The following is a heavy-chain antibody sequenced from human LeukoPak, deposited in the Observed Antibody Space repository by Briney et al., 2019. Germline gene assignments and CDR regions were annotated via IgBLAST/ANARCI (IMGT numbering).Heavy chain of an antibody. CDR2: ISGSGGST. D-gene: IGHD3-10*01. CDR3: AKDRFVDYGSGSQPHYHYGMDV. CDR1: GFTFSSYA. Sequence: GGSLRLSCAASGFTFSSYAMSWVRQAPGKGLEWVSAISGSGGSTYYADSVKGRFTISRDNSKNTLYLQMNSLRAEDTAVYYCAKDRFVDYGSGSQPHYHYGMDVWGQGTTVTVSS. J-gene: IGHJ6*02. V-gene: IGHV3-23*01.